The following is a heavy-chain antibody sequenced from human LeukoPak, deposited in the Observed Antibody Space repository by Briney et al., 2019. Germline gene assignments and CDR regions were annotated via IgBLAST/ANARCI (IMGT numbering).Heavy chain of an antibody. CDR1: GGTFSSYA. CDR3: ARASGLTVTTFDY. V-gene: IGHV1-69*13. D-gene: IGHD4-17*01. CDR2: IIPIFGTA. Sequence: SVKVSCKASGGTFSSYAISWVRQAPGQGLEWMGGIIPIFGTANYAQKFQGRDTITADESTSTAYMELSSLRSEDTAVYYCARASGLTVTTFDYWGQGTLVTVSS. J-gene: IGHJ4*02.